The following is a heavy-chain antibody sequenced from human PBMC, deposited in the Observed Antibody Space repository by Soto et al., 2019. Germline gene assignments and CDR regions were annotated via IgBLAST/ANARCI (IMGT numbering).Heavy chain of an antibody. CDR2: IIPIVGTA. CDR1: GGTFSSYA. Sequence: QVQLVQSGAEVKKPGSSVKVSCKASGGTFSSYAITWVRQAPGQGLEWMGGIIPIVGTANYAQKFQGRVTITADESTSTAYMELSSLRSEDTAVYYCARDLSYSSGWYRTFDYWGQGTLVTVSS. J-gene: IGHJ4*02. V-gene: IGHV1-69*12. CDR3: ARDLSYSSGWYRTFDY. D-gene: IGHD6-19*01.